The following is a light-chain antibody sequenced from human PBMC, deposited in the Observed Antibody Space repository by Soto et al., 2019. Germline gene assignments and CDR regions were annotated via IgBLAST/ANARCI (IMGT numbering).Light chain of an antibody. V-gene: IGKV3-20*01. Sequence: EIVLTQSPSTLSLSPGEVATLSCRASDGLTNSYLAWYQQKPGQAPSLLIYGASSRATGIPDRCSGSGSGTEFTPTASSLQHEDFAVYSCQQYNKWHRTFGQGTKVDNK. CDR2: GAS. CDR3: QQYNKWHRT. CDR1: DGLTNSY. J-gene: IGKJ1*01.